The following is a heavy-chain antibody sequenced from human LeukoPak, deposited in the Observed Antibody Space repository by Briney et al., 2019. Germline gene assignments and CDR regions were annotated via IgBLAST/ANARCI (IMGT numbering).Heavy chain of an antibody. CDR3: ATITQLDDPYYFDY. Sequence: ASVKVSCKASGYTFTSYYMHWVRQAPGQGLEWMGWINPNSGGTNYAQKFQGRVTMTRDTSISTAYMELSRLRSDDTAVYYCATITQLDDPYYFDYWGQGTLVTVSS. V-gene: IGHV1-2*02. CDR2: INPNSGGT. D-gene: IGHD6-6*01. CDR1: GYTFTSYY. J-gene: IGHJ4*02.